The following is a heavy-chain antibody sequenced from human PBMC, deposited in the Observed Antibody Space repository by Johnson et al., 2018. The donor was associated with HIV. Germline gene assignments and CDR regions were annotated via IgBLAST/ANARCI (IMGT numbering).Heavy chain of an antibody. CDR2: ISSSGSTI. D-gene: IGHD3-22*01. CDR3: ARGTYYYDTSGYLTRPRAFDV. CDR1: GVIFSDYY. Sequence: QVQLVESGGGLVKPGGSLRLSCAVSGVIFSDYYMSWIRQAPGKGLEWVSYISSSGSTIYYADSVEGRFTISRDNAKNAVYLQMNSLRVEDTALYYCARGTYYYDTSGYLTRPRAFDVWGQGTTVTVSS. J-gene: IGHJ3*01. V-gene: IGHV3-11*01.